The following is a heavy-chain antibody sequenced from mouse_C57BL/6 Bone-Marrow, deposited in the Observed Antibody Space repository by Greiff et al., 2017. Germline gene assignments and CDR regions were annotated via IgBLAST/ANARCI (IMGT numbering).Heavy chain of an antibody. CDR2: ISHGGGYT. CDR1: GFTFTSYS. Sequence: EVQLMESGGGLVKPGGSLKLSCAASGFTFTSYSMSWVRQTPGKRLEWVATISHGGGYTYYPDNVKGRFTISRDNAYNNLYLQMSHLKSEDKAVEYCARDSNRYAMDYWGQGTSVTVSS. J-gene: IGHJ4*01. D-gene: IGHD2-5*01. V-gene: IGHV5-4*01. CDR3: ARDSNRYAMDY.